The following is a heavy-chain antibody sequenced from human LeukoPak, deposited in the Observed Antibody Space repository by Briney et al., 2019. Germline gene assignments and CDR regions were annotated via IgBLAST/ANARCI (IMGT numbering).Heavy chain of an antibody. D-gene: IGHD1-14*01. CDR2: IYTSGST. CDR3: ASHRGSVDY. CDR1: GDSISSGNYY. Sequence: SETLSLTCSVSGDSISSGNYYWTWIRQPVGKGLEWIGRIYTSGSTNYNPSLKSRVTISVDTSKNQFSLKLSSVTAADTAVYYCASHRGSVDYWGQGTLVTVSS. J-gene: IGHJ4*02. V-gene: IGHV4-61*02.